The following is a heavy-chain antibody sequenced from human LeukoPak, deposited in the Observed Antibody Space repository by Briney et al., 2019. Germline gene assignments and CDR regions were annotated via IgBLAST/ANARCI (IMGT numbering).Heavy chain of an antibody. CDR2: IYYSGST. V-gene: IGHV4-30-4*01. Sequence: PSQTLSLTCTVSGGSISSGDYYWSWIRQPPGKGLEGIGYIYYSGSTYYNPSLKSRVTISVDTSKNQFSLKLSSVTAADAAVYYCARRPKMSGSDGDTWLDPWGQGKLVTVSS. J-gene: IGHJ5*02. CDR3: ARRPKMSGSDGDTWLDP. CDR1: GGSISSGDYY. D-gene: IGHD3-3*01.